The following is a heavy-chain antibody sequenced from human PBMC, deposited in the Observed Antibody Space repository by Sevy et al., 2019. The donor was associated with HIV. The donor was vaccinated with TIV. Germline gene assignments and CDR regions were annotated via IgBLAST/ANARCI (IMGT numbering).Heavy chain of an antibody. CDR3: AKDRVSGTYYTGDFDY. V-gene: IGHV3-23*01. CDR2: ISASAGST. Sequence: GGSLRLSCAASGFTFSTYAMTWVRQAPGKGLEWVSVISASAGSTYYSDSVKGRFTISRDNSKNTLYLQMNSLRAEDTAVYYCAKDRVSGTYYTGDFDYRGQGTLVTVSS. D-gene: IGHD3-10*01. J-gene: IGHJ4*02. CDR1: GFTFSTYA.